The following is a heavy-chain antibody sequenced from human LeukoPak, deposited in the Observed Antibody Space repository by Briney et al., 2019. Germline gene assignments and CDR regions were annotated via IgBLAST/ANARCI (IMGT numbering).Heavy chain of an antibody. Sequence: GGSLRLSCAASGFTFSNYGLHWVRQAPGKGLEWVAVIWPDGSNKYYAGSVKGRFTISRDDSKNTLYLQMNSLRAEDSAVYYCARDRRELLDAFDIWGQGTMVTVSS. D-gene: IGHD1-26*01. CDR2: IWPDGSNK. CDR1: GFTFSNYG. J-gene: IGHJ3*02. V-gene: IGHV3-33*01. CDR3: ARDRRELLDAFDI.